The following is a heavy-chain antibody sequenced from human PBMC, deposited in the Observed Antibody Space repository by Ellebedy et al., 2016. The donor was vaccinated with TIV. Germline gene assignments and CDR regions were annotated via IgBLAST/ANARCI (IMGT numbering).Heavy chain of an antibody. V-gene: IGHV1-18*01. CDR2: ISPHNRNT. CDR1: GYSFTSYG. Sequence: ASVKVSXXTSGYSFTSYGISWVRHAPGQGLEWLGWISPHNRNTNYALRLRGRLILTTDTSSSTAYMELRNLGSDDTAVYYCTRDGLRLGDSSADDYWGQGTLVTVSS. CDR3: TRDGLRLGDSSADDY. D-gene: IGHD3-16*01. J-gene: IGHJ4*02.